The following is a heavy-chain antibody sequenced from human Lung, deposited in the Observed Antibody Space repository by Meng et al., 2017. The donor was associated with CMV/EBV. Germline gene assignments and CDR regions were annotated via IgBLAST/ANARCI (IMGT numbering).Heavy chain of an antibody. CDR2: ISWDGGST. Sequence: GASXKISCAASGSTFDDYTMHWVRQAPGKGLEWVSLISWDGGSTYYADSVKGRFTISRDNSKNSLYLQMNSLRTEDTALYYCAKDLAAAGQLYYYYGMDVXGQGXTVTVSS. CDR1: GSTFDDYT. V-gene: IGHV3-43*01. CDR3: AKDLAAAGQLYYYYGMDV. J-gene: IGHJ6*02. D-gene: IGHD6-13*01.